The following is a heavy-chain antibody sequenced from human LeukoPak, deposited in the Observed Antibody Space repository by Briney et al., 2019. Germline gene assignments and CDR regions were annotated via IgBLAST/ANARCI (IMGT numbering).Heavy chain of an antibody. CDR3: ASSSGHHFDY. J-gene: IGHJ4*02. V-gene: IGHV4-39*07. D-gene: IGHD6-19*01. CDR1: GDSISSGPYY. CDR2: IYYSGST. Sequence: SETLSLTCTVSGDSISSGPYYWGWIRQPPGKGLEWIGSIYYSGSTYYNPSLKSRVTISVDTSKNQFSLKLSSVTAADTAVYYCASSSGHHFDYWGQGTLVTVSS.